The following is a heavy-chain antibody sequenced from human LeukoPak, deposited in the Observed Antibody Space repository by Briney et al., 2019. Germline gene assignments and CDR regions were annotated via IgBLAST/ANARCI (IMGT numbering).Heavy chain of an antibody. V-gene: IGHV3-7*01. CDR1: GFTFSSSW. Sequence: GGSLRLSCAASGFTFSSSWMSWVRQAPEKGLEWVANIKPDGSEKHYVDSVKGRFTISRDNAKNSLYLQMNSLRAEDTAVYFCAREGATYYYDTSGSYHGPFRGVLDVWGQGTTVTVSS. CDR3: AREGATYYYDTSGSYHGPFRGVLDV. D-gene: IGHD3-22*01. CDR2: IKPDGSEK. J-gene: IGHJ6*02.